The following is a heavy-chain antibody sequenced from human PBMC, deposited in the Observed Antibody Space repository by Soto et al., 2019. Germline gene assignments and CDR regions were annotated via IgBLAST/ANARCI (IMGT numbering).Heavy chain of an antibody. J-gene: IGHJ4*02. D-gene: IGHD2-2*02. CDR2: MNPNSGNT. V-gene: IGHV1-8*01. CDR3: ARGLRYCSSTSCYIY. Sequence: ASVKVSCKASGHTFTSYDINWVRQATGQGLERMGWMNPNSGNTGYAQKFQGRVTMTRNTSISTAYMELSSLRSEDTAVYYCARGLRYCSSTSCYIYWGQGTLVTVSS. CDR1: GHTFTSYD.